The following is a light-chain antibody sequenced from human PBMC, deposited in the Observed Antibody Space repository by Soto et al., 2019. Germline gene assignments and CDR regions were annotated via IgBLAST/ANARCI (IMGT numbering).Light chain of an antibody. V-gene: IGKV1-5*01. CDR1: ESLSSW. Sequence: DIQMTQSHSTLSASVGDRVTTTRRASESLSSWLALYQQQPGKAPKLLIYDDSSLESGVPSRFSGSGSGTEFTLTISRLQPEDFAVYYCQHHGSSGTFGQGTKVDI. J-gene: IGKJ1*01. CDR2: DDS. CDR3: QHHGSSGT.